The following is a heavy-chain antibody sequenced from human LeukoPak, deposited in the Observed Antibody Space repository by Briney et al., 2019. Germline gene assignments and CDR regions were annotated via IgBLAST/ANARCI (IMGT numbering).Heavy chain of an antibody. D-gene: IGHD3-22*01. Sequence: SETLSLTCAVYGGSFSGYYWSWIRQPPGKGLEWIGEINHSGSTNSNPSIKSRVTISVDTPKNQFSLKLSSVTAADTAVYYCARGSYYYDRHRRKGFDYWGQGTLVTVSS. CDR1: GGSFSGYY. J-gene: IGHJ4*02. CDR2: INHSGST. V-gene: IGHV4-34*01. CDR3: ARGSYYYDRHRRKGFDY.